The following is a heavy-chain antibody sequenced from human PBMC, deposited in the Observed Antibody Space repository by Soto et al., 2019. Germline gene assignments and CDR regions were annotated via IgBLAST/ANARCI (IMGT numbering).Heavy chain of an antibody. CDR2: IIPVLATT. CDR1: AGTFPHYA. D-gene: IGHD7-27*01. J-gene: IGHJ5*02. V-gene: IGHV1-69*13. Sequence: SVKVSCKASAGTFPHYALSWVRQAPGQGLEWIGGIIPVLATTTYAQKFQGRVSIIADESTNTVYMELSSLRSEDTAVYYCACNWGNSLKNLPRPWGQGTLVTVSS. CDR3: ACNWGNSLKNLPRP.